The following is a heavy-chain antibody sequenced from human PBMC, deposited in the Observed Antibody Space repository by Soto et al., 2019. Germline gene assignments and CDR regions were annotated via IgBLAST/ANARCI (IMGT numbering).Heavy chain of an antibody. Sequence: SETLSLTCAVYGGSFSGYYWSWIRQPPGKGLEWIGEINHSGSTNYNPSLKSRVTISVDTSKNQFSLKLSSVTAADTAVYYCARGVNCTNGVCYHWGYYYYGVDVWGQGTTVTVSS. D-gene: IGHD2-8*01. CDR2: INHSGST. CDR3: ARGVNCTNGVCYHWGYYYYGVDV. CDR1: GGSFSGYY. V-gene: IGHV4-34*01. J-gene: IGHJ6*02.